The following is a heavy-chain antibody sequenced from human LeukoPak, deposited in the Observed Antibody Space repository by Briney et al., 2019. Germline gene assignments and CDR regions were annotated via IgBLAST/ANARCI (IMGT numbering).Heavy chain of an antibody. V-gene: IGHV4-31*03. Sequence: SETLSLTCSVSGVSIASGVFYWSWVRQHPGKGLEWIGYIYYSGATYYNPSLMSRVSVSVYTSKNQFSLKLRSVTAADTAVYYCAREWVPRFASTWNWIDPWGQGTLVTVSS. CDR2: IYYSGAT. J-gene: IGHJ5*02. D-gene: IGHD3-3*01. CDR1: GVSIASGVFY. CDR3: AREWVPRFASTWNWIDP.